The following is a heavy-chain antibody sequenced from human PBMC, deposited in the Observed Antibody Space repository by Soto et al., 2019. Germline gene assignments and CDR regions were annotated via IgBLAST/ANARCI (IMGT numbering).Heavy chain of an antibody. D-gene: IGHD2-8*02. CDR1: GSSISTGGYF. CDR3: GRLSFTGATCSGGGAFDI. V-gene: IGHV4-31*03. Sequence: QVQLQGSGPGLVEASQTLSLSCTGSGSSISTGGYFWTRLRQRPGKVLQWIGSISYSGTASYDPSLHRRVTISMHTSKKHVSRQVSSVVAADTAVHYGGRLSFTGATCSGGGAFDIGVLGTVVTVSS. CDR2: ISYSGTA. J-gene: IGHJ3*02.